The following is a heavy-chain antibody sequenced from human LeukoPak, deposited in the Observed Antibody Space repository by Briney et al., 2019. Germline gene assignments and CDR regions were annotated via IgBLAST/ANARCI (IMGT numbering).Heavy chain of an antibody. V-gene: IGHV4-59*01. CDR3: ARGALTMVRGVIDWFDP. J-gene: IGHJ5*02. CDR2: IYYSGST. CDR1: GGSISSYY. D-gene: IGHD3-10*01. Sequence: SETLSLTYTVSGGSISSYYWSWIRQPPGKGLEWIGYIYYSGSTNYNPSLKSRVTISVDTSKNQFSLKLSSVTAADTAVYYCARGALTMVRGVIDWFDPWGQGTLVTVSS.